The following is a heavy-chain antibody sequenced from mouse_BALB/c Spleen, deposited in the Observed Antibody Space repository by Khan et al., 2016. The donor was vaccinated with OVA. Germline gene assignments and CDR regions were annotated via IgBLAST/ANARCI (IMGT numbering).Heavy chain of an antibody. V-gene: IGHV2-6-4*01. CDR3: ARAYYRYDGYYAMDY. Sequence: QVQLQESGPGLVAPSQSLSITCTVSGFSLSRYNIHWVRQPPGKGLACLGMIWGGGDTDYNSTLKSRLSISKDNSKSQVFLKMNSLQTDDTAMYYCARAYYRYDGYYAMDYWGQGTSVTVSS. CDR1: GFSLSRYN. J-gene: IGHJ4*01. CDR2: IWGGGDT. D-gene: IGHD2-14*01.